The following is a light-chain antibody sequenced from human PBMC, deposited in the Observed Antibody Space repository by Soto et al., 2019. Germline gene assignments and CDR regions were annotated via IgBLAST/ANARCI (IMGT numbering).Light chain of an antibody. V-gene: IGKV3-20*01. J-gene: IGKJ1*01. Sequence: ESVLTQSPGTLSLSPGERATLSCRASQSVSSSSLAWYQQKPGQAPRLLIYGASSRATGIPHRFSGSGSGTDFTLTISRLEPEDFAVYFCQQYDTSSWTFGQGTKVDIK. CDR3: QQYDTSSWT. CDR2: GAS. CDR1: QSVSSSS.